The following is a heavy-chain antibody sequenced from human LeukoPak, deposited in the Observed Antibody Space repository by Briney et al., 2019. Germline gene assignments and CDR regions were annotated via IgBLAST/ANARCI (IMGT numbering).Heavy chain of an antibody. D-gene: IGHD6-13*01. CDR1: GGSLSAYY. Sequence: SETLSLTCGIYGGSLSAYYWSWIRQFPGKGLEWIGYIYYSGSTNYNPSLRSRVTISVDTSKNQFSLKLSSVTAADTAVYYCAREKQQLLNWFDPWGQGTLVTVSS. J-gene: IGHJ5*02. CDR3: AREKQQLLNWFDP. CDR2: IYYSGST. V-gene: IGHV4-59*01.